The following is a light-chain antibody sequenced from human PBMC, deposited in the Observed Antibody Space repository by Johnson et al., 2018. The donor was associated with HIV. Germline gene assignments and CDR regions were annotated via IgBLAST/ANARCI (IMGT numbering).Light chain of an antibody. CDR2: DNN. CDR3: GTWDGSRSAPLFV. Sequence: QPVLTQPPSVSAAPGQKVTISCSGSSSNIGNNYVSWYQQLPGTAPKLLIYDNNKRPSGIPDRFSGSKSGTSATLGITGLQTGDEADYYCGTWDGSRSAPLFVFGTGTKVTVL. J-gene: IGLJ1*01. V-gene: IGLV1-51*01. CDR1: SSNIGNNY.